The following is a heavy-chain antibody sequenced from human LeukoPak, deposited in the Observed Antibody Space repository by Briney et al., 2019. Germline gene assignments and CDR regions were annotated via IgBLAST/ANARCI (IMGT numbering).Heavy chain of an antibody. CDR1: GFTFTNYE. CDR3: AKRPSEYADYVTYLDY. CDR2: ISSIDSNT. Sequence: PGGSLRLSCAASGFTFTNYEMNWVRQAPGKGLEWVSYISSIDSNTYYADYVKGRFTISRDNAKNSLYLQMNSLRAEDTAVYYCAKRPSEYADYVTYLDYCVEESLVTDSP. D-gene: IGHD4-17*01. V-gene: IGHV3-48*03. J-gene: IGHJ4*02.